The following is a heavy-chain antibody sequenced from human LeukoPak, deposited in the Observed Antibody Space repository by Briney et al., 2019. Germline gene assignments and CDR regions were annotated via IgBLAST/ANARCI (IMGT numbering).Heavy chain of an antibody. V-gene: IGHV4-34*01. CDR3: ARDGAPDYGDCGVWFDP. CDR1: GGSFSGYY. CDR2: INHSGST. D-gene: IGHD4-17*01. J-gene: IGHJ5*02. Sequence: PSETLSLTCAVYGGSFSGYYWSWIRQPPGKGLEWIGEINHSGSTNYNPSLKSRVTISVDTSKNQFSLKLSSVTAADTAVYYCARDGAPDYGDCGVWFDPWGQGTLVTVSS.